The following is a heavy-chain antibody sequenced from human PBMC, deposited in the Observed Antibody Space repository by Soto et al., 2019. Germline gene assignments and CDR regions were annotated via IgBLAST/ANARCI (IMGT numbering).Heavy chain of an antibody. V-gene: IGHV3-30*18. Sequence: QVQLVESGGGVVQPGRSLRLSCAASGFTFSSYGMHWVRQAPGKGLEWVAVISYDGSNKYYADSVKGRFTISRGNSKNTLYLQMNSLRAEDTAVYYCAKETGKDYYYGMDVWGQGTTVTVSS. CDR2: ISYDGSNK. CDR1: GFTFSSYG. J-gene: IGHJ6*02. CDR3: AKETGKDYYYGMDV.